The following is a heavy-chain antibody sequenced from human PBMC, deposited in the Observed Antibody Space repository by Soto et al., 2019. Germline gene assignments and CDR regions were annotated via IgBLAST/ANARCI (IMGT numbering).Heavy chain of an antibody. Sequence: QVQLVQSGAEVKEPGSSVKVSCKASGGTFANFIMNWVRQTPGQGLEWMGGIVPMFGTATYAEKFKGRVTISAPESTSTANRDLASLRSVDTAIYYCERNGTYGSSLSQYSGMDVWGQGTTHPVS. CDR2: IVPMFGTA. CDR1: GGTFANFI. D-gene: IGHD6-6*01. CDR3: ERNGTYGSSLSQYSGMDV. V-gene: IGHV1-69*01. J-gene: IGHJ6*02.